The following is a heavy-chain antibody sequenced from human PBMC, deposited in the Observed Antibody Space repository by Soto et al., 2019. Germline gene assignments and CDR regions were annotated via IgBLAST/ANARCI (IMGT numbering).Heavy chain of an antibody. CDR3: ARATSGSFDPLDT. V-gene: IGHV3-33*01. CDR2: IWYDGSNK. CDR1: GFTFGTYG. J-gene: IGHJ3*02. D-gene: IGHD1-26*01. Sequence: QVQLVESGGGVVQPGRSLRLSCAASGFTFGTYGMHRVRQAPGKGLEWVAVIWYDGSNKYHADSVKGRFTISRDNSKNTVYLQMNSLRAEDTAVYYCARATSGSFDPLDTWGQGTMVTVSS.